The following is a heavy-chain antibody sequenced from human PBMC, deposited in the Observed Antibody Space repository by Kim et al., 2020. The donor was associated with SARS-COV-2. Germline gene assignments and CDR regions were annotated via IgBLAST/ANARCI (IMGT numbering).Heavy chain of an antibody. J-gene: IGHJ4*02. D-gene: IGHD6-13*01. Sequence: GGSLRLSCAASGFTFSSYGMHWVRQAPGKGLEWVAVIWYDGSNKYYADSVKGRFTISRDNSKNTLYLQMNSLRAEDTAVYYCARDLYSNNWYYFDYWGQGTLVTVSS. CDR3: ARDLYSNNWYYFDY. V-gene: IGHV3-33*01. CDR1: GFTFSSYG. CDR2: IWYDGSNK.